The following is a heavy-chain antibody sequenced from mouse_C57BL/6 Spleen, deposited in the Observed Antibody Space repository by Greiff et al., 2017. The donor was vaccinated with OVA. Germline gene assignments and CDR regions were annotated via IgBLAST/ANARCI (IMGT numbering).Heavy chain of an antibody. D-gene: IGHD1-1*01. J-gene: IGHJ4*01. CDR2: INPNSGTT. V-gene: IGHV1-39*01. CDR1: GYSFTDYY. Sequence: EVQLQQPGPELVKPGASVKMSCKASGYSFTDYYMNWVKQSTGKSLEWIGVINPNSGTTSYNQKFKGKATLTVDKSSSTAYMQLNSLTSEDSAVYYCARRYGSSRYAMDYWGQGTSVTVSS. CDR3: ARRYGSSRYAMDY.